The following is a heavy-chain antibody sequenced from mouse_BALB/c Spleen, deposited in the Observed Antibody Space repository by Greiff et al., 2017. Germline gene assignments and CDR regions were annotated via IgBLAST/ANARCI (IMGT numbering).Heavy chain of an antibody. CDR2: IWAGGST. V-gene: IGHV2-9*02. Sequence: VQRVESGPGLVAPSQSLSITCTVSGFSLTSYGVHWVRQPPGKGLEWLGVIWAGGSTNYNSALMSRLSISKDNSKSQVFLKMNSLQTDDTAMYYCARGTMITTTGAWFAYWGQGTLVTVSA. D-gene: IGHD2-4*01. CDR1: GFSLTSYG. J-gene: IGHJ3*01. CDR3: ARGTMITTTGAWFAY.